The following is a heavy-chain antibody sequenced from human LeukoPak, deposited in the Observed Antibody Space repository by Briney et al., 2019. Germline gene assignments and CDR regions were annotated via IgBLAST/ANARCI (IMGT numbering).Heavy chain of an antibody. CDR2: ISYSGST. Sequence: SETPSLTCTVSGGSISSHYWTWIRQSPGKGLEWIGYISYSGSTNYNPSLKSRVTLSVDTSKNQFSLKLSSVTAADTAVYYCARDPTTVTKGFDIWGQGTMVTVSS. D-gene: IGHD4-17*01. CDR3: ARDPTTVTKGFDI. CDR1: GGSISSHY. V-gene: IGHV4-59*11. J-gene: IGHJ3*02.